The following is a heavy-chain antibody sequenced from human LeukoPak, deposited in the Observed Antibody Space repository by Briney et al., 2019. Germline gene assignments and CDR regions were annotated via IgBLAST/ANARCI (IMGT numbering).Heavy chain of an antibody. Sequence: ASVKVSCKASGYTFTGYYMHWVRQAPGQGLEWMGWINPNSGGTNYAQKFQGWVAMTRDTSISTAYMELSRLRSDDTAVYYCARESYSSSSQGDYWGQGTLVTVSS. D-gene: IGHD6-6*01. CDR1: GYTFTGYY. J-gene: IGHJ4*02. CDR3: ARESYSSSSQGDY. V-gene: IGHV1-2*04. CDR2: INPNSGGT.